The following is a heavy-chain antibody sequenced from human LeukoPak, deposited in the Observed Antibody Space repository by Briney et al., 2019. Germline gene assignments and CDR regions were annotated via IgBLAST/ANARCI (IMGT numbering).Heavy chain of an antibody. CDR2: ISSSSSTI. CDR3: ARDPVHSSSWGLYYYYGMDV. D-gene: IGHD6-13*01. V-gene: IGHV3-48*01. CDR1: GFTFSSYS. Sequence: GGSLRLSCAVSGFTFSSYSMNWVRQAPGKGLEWVSYISSSSSTIYYADSVKGRFTISRDNAKNSLYLQMNSLRAEDTAVYYCARDPVHSSSWGLYYYYGMDVWGQGTTVTVSS. J-gene: IGHJ6*02.